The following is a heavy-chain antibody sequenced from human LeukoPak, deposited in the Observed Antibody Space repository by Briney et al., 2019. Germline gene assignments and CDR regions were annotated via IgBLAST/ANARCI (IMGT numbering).Heavy chain of an antibody. CDR2: IYYTGTT. CDR1: GGSISSGGYY. CDR3: AQYCTGLSCGMDV. V-gene: IGHV4-31*03. J-gene: IGHJ6*02. D-gene: IGHD2-8*02. Sequence: PSETLSLTCTVSGGSISSGGYYWSWIRQHPGKGLEFIGYIYYTGTTYYTPSLQSRVTISVDTSKNQLSLKLSSVTAADTAVYYCAQYCTGLSCGMDVWGQGTTVTVSS.